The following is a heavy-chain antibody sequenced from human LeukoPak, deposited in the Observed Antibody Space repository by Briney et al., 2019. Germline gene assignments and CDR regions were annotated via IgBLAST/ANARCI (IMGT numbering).Heavy chain of an antibody. CDR3: ARRYSNSYFDY. CDR1: GFTFSSYS. D-gene: IGHD4-11*01. V-gene: IGHV4-38-2*01. CDR2: IYHSGST. J-gene: IGHJ4*02. Sequence: GSLRLSCAASGFTFSSYSMNWVRQAPGKGLEWIGNIYHSGSTYYNPSLKSRVTISVDTSKNQFSLKLSSVTAADTAVYYCARRYSNSYFDYWGQGTLVTVSS.